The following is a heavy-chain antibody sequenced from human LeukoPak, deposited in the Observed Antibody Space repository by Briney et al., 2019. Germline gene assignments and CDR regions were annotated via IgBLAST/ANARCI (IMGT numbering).Heavy chain of an antibody. V-gene: IGHV3-64*01. Sequence: PGGSLRLSCAASGFTYSSYAMHWVRQAPGKGLEYVSAISSNGGSTYYANSVKGRFTISRDNSKNTLYLQMGSLRAEDMAVYYSARGEGGGSGTIPYYWGQGTLVTVSS. CDR2: ISSNGGST. CDR3: ARGEGGGSGTIPYY. D-gene: IGHD1-26*01. J-gene: IGHJ4*02. CDR1: GFTYSSYA.